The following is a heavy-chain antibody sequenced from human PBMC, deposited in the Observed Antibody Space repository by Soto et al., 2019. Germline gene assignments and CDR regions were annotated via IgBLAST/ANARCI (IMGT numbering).Heavy chain of an antibody. CDR2: IYHSGST. J-gene: IGHJ4*02. V-gene: IGHV4-4*02. Sequence: QVQLQESGPGLVKPSGTLSLICAVSGGSISSSNWWSWVRQPPGKGLEWIGEIYHSGSTNYNPTLKSRVTISVDKSKNQFSLTLSSVTAADTAVYYCARGENYDILTGFPYYFDYWGQGTLVTVSS. D-gene: IGHD3-9*01. CDR3: ARGENYDILTGFPYYFDY. CDR1: GGSISSSNW.